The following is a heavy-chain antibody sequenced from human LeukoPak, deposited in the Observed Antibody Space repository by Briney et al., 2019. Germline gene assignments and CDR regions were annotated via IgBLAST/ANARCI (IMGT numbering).Heavy chain of an antibody. J-gene: IGHJ4*02. V-gene: IGHV3-30-3*01. Sequence: GGSLRLSCAASGFTFSTYAMHWVRQAPGKGLEWVAVISYDGSNKYYADSVKGRFTISRDNSKNTLYLQMNSLRAEDTDVYYCARSGIQSGYCSSISCYTGYWGQGTLVTVSS. CDR2: ISYDGSNK. CDR3: ARSGIQSGYCSSISCYTGY. CDR1: GFTFSTYA. D-gene: IGHD2-2*02.